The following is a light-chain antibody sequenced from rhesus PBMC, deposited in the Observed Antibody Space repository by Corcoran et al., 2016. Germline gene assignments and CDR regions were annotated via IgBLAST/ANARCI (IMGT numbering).Light chain of an antibody. J-gene: IGKJ1*01. Sequence: QVILTQSPATLSLSPGERATLSCRASQSVGSSLAWYQQKPGQAPRLLIRDSSNRATGIPDRFSGSGSGRDFSLTVSRLPPEDFVVYYCQEYRTSPWPFSQGTKVDIQ. CDR2: DSS. CDR3: QEYRTSPWP. V-gene: IGKV3-53*01. CDR1: QSVGSS.